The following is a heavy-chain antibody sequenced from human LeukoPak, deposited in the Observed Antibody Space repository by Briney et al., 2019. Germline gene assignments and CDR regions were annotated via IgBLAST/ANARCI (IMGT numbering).Heavy chain of an antibody. J-gene: IGHJ5*02. CDR1: GFTFSTFA. CDR3: ARGGGSSYGYLPP. CDR2: VSNSGGST. V-gene: IGHV3-23*01. Sequence: GGSLRLSCAASGFTFSTFAMSWVRQAPGKGLEWVSTVSNSGGSTFLADSVKGRFTISRDNSKDTVFLQMNSLRAEDTAVYYCARGGGSSYGYLPPWGQGTLVTVSS. D-gene: IGHD5-18*01.